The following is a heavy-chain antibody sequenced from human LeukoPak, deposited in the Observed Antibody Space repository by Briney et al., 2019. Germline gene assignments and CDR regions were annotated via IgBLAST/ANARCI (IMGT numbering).Heavy chain of an antibody. CDR2: IYHSGNT. CDR1: GYSISSGYY. CDR3: ASTPTVYYYYMDV. Sequence: SETLSLTCAVSGYSISSGYYWGWIRQPPGEGLEWIGSIYHSGNTYYNPSLKSRVTISVDTSKNQFSLKLSSVTAADTAMYYCASTPTVYYYYMDVWGKGTTVTVSS. D-gene: IGHD1-14*01. V-gene: IGHV4-38-2*01. J-gene: IGHJ6*03.